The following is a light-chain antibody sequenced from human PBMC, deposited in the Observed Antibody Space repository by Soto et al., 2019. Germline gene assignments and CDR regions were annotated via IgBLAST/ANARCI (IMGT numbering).Light chain of an antibody. J-gene: IGLJ2*01. V-gene: IGLV1-40*01. Sequence: QAVVTQPPSVSGAPGQTVSISCTGSSTNIGAGYGVHWYQQRPGTAPKLLIFNNNRRPSGVLDRFSGSKSGTSASLAISGLQSEDEAHYYCAAWDDRLKGVVFGGGTKLTVL. CDR2: NNN. CDR1: STNIGAGYG. CDR3: AAWDDRLKGVV.